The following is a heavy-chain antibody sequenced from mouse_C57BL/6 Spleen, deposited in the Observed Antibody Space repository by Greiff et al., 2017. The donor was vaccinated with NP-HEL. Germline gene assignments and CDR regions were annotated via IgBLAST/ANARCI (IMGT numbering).Heavy chain of an antibody. CDR3: ARGLAFDD. CDR2: IYPGSGST. J-gene: IGHJ2*01. Sequence: VQLQQPGAELVKPGASVKMSCKASGYTFTSYWITWVKQRPGQGLEWIGDIYPGSGSTNYNEKFKSKATLTVDKSCSTAYMQLSSLTYEDAAVYYCARGLAFDDWGKGTTLTVSS. CDR1: GYTFTSYW. V-gene: IGHV1-55*01. D-gene: IGHD4-1*01.